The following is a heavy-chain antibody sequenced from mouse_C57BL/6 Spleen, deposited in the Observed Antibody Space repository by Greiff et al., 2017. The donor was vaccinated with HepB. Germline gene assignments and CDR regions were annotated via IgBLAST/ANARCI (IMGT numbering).Heavy chain of an antibody. CDR2: INPSSGYT. CDR1: GYTFTSYT. V-gene: IGHV1-4*01. J-gene: IGHJ4*01. CDR3: ARGGIYYDYDYAMDY. D-gene: IGHD2-4*01. Sequence: VMLVESGAELARPGASVKMSCKASGYTFTSYTMHWVKQRPGQGLEWIGYINPSSGYTKYNQKFKDKATLTADKSSSTAYMQLSSLTSEDSAVYYCARGGIYYDYDYAMDYWGQGTSVTVSS.